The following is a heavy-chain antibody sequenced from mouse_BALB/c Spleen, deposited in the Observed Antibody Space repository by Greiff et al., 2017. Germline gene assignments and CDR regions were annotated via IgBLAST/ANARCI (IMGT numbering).Heavy chain of an antibody. Sequence: EVQLMESGGGLVKPGGSLKLSCAASGFAFSSYDMSWVRQTPEKRLEWVAYISSGGGSTYYPDTVKGRFTISRDNAKNTLYLQMSSLKSEDTAMYYCARQDSSGFAMDYWGQGTSVTVSS. CDR1: GFAFSSYD. CDR3: ARQDSSGFAMDY. V-gene: IGHV5-12-1*01. CDR2: ISSGGGST. D-gene: IGHD3-2*01. J-gene: IGHJ4*01.